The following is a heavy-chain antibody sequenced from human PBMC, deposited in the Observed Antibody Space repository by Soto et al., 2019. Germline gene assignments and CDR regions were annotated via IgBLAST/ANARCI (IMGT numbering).Heavy chain of an antibody. V-gene: IGHV3-30*18. D-gene: IGHD6-19*01. CDR3: AKEAGY. Sequence: QVQLVESGGGVVQPGRSLRLSCAASGFTFSSYGMHWVRQAPGKGLEWVAVISYDGSNKYYADSVKGRFTISRDNSKSTLYLEMNSLRAEDRAVYYCAKEAGYWGQGTLVTVSS. CDR1: GFTFSSYG. J-gene: IGHJ4*02. CDR2: ISYDGSNK.